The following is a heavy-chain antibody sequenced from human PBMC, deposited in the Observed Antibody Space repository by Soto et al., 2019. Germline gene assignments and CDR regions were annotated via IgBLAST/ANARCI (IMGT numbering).Heavy chain of an antibody. Sequence: SETLSLTCAVSGGSFTSNNCWTWVRQPPGQGLERIGEIYRTVSTNYNQSLKSRVTISLDKSEKQISLKVTSLTAADTAVYYCGSRDPGTSVDCCGRRTLITVCS. D-gene: IGHD1-7*01. V-gene: IGHV4-4*02. CDR3: GSRDPGTSVDC. J-gene: IGHJ4*02. CDR2: IYRTVST. CDR1: GGSFTSNNC.